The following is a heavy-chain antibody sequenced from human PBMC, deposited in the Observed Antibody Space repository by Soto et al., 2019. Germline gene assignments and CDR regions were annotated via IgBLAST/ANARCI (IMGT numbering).Heavy chain of an antibody. CDR3: ARCLKSADYYGSGSYPYYFDY. V-gene: IGHV4-34*01. Sequence: QVQLQQWGAGLLKPSETLSLTCAVYGGSFSGYYWSWIRQPPGKGLEWIGEINHSGSTNYNPSLKSRVTISVDTSKNQFSLKLSSVTAADTAVYYCARCLKSADYYGSGSYPYYFDYWGQGTLVTVSS. CDR1: GGSFSGYY. J-gene: IGHJ4*02. D-gene: IGHD3-10*01. CDR2: INHSGST.